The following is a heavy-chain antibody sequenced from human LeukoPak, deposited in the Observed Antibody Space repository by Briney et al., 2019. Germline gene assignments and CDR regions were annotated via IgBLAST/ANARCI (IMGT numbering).Heavy chain of an antibody. CDR3: ANWELGYRYGDFDY. Sequence: GGSLRLSCAASGFTFSSYGMHWVRQAPGRGLEWVEFIRYDGSNKYYADSVKGRFTISRDNSKNTLYLQMNSLRAEDTAVYYCANWELGYRYGDFDYWGQGTLVTVSS. V-gene: IGHV3-30*02. D-gene: IGHD5-18*01. J-gene: IGHJ4*02. CDR1: GFTFSSYG. CDR2: IRYDGSNK.